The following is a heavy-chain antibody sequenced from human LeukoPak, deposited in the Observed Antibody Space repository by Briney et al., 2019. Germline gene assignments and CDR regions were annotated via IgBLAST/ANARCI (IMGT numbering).Heavy chain of an antibody. D-gene: IGHD2/OR15-2a*01. J-gene: IGHJ4*02. CDR2: IYTSGST. Sequence: PSETLSLTCTVSGGSISSGSYYWSWIRQPAGKGLEWIGRIYTSGSTNYNPSLKSRVTISVDTSKNQFSLKLSSVTAADTAVYYCAREGVYGSPFDYWGQGTLVTVSS. CDR3: AREGVYGSPFDY. CDR1: GGSISSGSYY. V-gene: IGHV4-61*02.